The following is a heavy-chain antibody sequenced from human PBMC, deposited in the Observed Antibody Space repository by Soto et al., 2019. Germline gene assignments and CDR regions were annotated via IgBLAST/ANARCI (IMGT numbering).Heavy chain of an antibody. V-gene: IGHV4-31*03. D-gene: IGHD2-8*02. J-gene: IGHJ4*02. CDR2: IYYSGST. Sequence: QVQLQESGPGLVKPSQTLSLTCTVSGGSISSGGYYWSWIRQHPGKGLEWIGYIYYSGSTYYNPSLKSRXXIXVXXSKNQFSLKLSSVTAADTAVYYCARLVPLGTGIDYWGQGTLVTVSS. CDR1: GGSISSGGYY. CDR3: ARLVPLGTGIDY.